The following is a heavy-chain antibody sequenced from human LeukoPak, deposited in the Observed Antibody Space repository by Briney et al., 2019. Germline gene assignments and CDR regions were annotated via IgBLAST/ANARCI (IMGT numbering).Heavy chain of an antibody. CDR1: GFTFSGYS. CDR3: ARDFGRNGDFHAFDI. V-gene: IGHV3-48*04. Sequence: GGSLRLSCAASGFTFSGYSMNWVRQAPGKGLEWVAYIRSSGYPIHYADSVKGRFTISRDNAKNSLYLQMNSLRAEDTAVYYCARDFGRNGDFHAFDIWGQGTMVTVSS. CDR2: IRSSGYPI. D-gene: IGHD4-17*01. J-gene: IGHJ3*02.